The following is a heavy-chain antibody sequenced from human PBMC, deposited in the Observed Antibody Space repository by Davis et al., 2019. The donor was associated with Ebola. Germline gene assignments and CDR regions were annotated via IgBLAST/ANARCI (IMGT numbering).Heavy chain of an antibody. J-gene: IGHJ6*03. CDR2: IYYSGST. CDR3: ARGYDFWSGYYYAYYYYYYMDV. D-gene: IGHD3-3*01. CDR1: GGSVSSGSYY. Sequence: PGGSLRLSCTVSGGSVSSGSYYWSWIRQPPGKGLEWIGYIYYSGSTNYNPSLKSRVTISVDTSKNQFSLKLSSVTAADTAVYYCARGYDFWSGYYYAYYYYYYMDVWGKGTTVTVSS. V-gene: IGHV4-61*01.